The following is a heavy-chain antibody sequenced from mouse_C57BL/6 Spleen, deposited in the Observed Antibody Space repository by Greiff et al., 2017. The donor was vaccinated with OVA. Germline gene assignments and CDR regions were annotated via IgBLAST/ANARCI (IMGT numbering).Heavy chain of an antibody. V-gene: IGHV1-9*01. D-gene: IGHD2-4*01. CDR3: ARRRPYEYDVYYAMDY. J-gene: IGHJ4*01. CDR1: GYTFTGYW. CDR2: ILPGSGST. Sequence: QVQLQQSGAELMKPGASVKLSCKATGYTFTGYWIEWVKQRPGHGLEWIGEILPGSGSTNYNAKFKGKATFTADTSSNTAYMQLSSLTTEDSAIYYCARRRPYEYDVYYAMDYWGQGTSVTVSS.